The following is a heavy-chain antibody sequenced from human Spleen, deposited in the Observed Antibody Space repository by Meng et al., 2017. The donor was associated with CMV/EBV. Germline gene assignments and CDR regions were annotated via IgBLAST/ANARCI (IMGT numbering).Heavy chain of an antibody. CDR2: TYYRSKWYS. CDR1: GDSVSSKRAG. CDR3: TRDVLGGFDP. Sequence: CASAGDSVSSKRAGWNWIRQSPSRGLEWLGRTYYRSKWYSEYAVSLRGRIIINPDTSKNQFSLQLNSVTPEDTAVYYCTRDVLGGFDPWGQGTLVTVSS. J-gene: IGHJ5*02. V-gene: IGHV6-1*01. D-gene: IGHD3-16*01.